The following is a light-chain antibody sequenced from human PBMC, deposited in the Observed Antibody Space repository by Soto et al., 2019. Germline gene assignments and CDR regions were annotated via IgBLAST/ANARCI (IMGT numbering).Light chain of an antibody. Sequence: QSVLTQPPSASGTPGQRVTISCSGSSSNIGSNYVYWYQQLPGTAPKLLIYSNNQRPSGVPDRFSGSKSGTSASLAISGLRSEDEADYHCAAWDDSLSGPVYVFGTGTKVTVL. CDR2: SNN. CDR1: SSNIGSNY. V-gene: IGLV1-47*02. CDR3: AAWDDSLSGPVYV. J-gene: IGLJ1*01.